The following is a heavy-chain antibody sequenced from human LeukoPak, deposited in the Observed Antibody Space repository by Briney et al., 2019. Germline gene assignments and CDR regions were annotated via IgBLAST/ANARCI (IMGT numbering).Heavy chain of an antibody. D-gene: IGHD3-10*01. CDR3: ARDPSFYYCFDY. V-gene: IGHV3-74*01. Sequence: GGSLRLSCAASGFTFRSYWMHWVRQTPGKGLVWVSRINSDGSSTNYADSVKGRFTISRDNAKNTLYLQVNSLRAEDSAVYYCARDPSFYYCFDYWGQGTLVTVSS. J-gene: IGHJ4*02. CDR1: GFTFRSYW. CDR2: INSDGSST.